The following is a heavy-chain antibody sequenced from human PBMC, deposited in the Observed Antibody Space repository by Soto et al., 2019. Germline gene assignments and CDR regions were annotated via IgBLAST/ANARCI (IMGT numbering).Heavy chain of an antibody. V-gene: IGHV5-10-1*01. CDR1: GYSFRSYW. D-gene: IGHD1-26*01. Sequence: GESLKISCQASGYSFRSYWVSWVRQMPGRGLEWLGRIDGGDSYTKYNPSFEGHVTTSLDESISTAYLQWSSLKASDTATYFCAGHYYSTAASDYWGQGTVVTVSS. CDR2: IDGGDSYT. CDR3: AGHYYSTAASDY. J-gene: IGHJ4*02.